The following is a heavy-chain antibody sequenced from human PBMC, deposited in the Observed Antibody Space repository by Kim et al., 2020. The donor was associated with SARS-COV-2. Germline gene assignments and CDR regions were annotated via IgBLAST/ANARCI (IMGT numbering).Heavy chain of an antibody. CDR2: IKSKTDGGTT. CDR1: GFTFSNAW. V-gene: IGHV3-15*01. Sequence: GGSLRLSCAASGFTFSNAWMSWVRQAPGKGLEWVGRIKSKTDGGTTDYAAPVKGRFTISRDDSKNTLYLQMNSLKTEDTAVYYCTPSCSSTSCYPPGYWGQGTLVTVSS. J-gene: IGHJ4*02. CDR3: TPSCSSTSCYPPGY. D-gene: IGHD2-2*01.